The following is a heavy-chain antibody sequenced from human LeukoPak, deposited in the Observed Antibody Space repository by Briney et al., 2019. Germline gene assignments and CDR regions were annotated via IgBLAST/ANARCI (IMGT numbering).Heavy chain of an antibody. CDR3: AKALTSGWYLDAFNI. Sequence: RGPLRLSCAASGFTFSSCGMHWVRKAPGKGLEWVAVISYDGSNKYYADSVKGRFTISRDNSKNTLFLEMNSLRAEDTAVYYCAKALTSGWYLDAFNIWGQGTMVTVSS. D-gene: IGHD6-19*01. CDR1: GFTFSSCG. CDR2: ISYDGSNK. V-gene: IGHV3-30*18. J-gene: IGHJ3*02.